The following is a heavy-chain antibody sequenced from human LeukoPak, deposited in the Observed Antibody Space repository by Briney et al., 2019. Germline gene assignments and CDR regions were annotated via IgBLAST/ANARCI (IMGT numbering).Heavy chain of an antibody. V-gene: IGHV5-51*01. J-gene: IGHJ4*01. CDR1: GFDFTRDW. CDR3: ARRDPTTVTAFDY. Sequence: GESLKISCRFSGFDFTRDWIGWVRLMPGKGLEWMGIIFPDDSDTRYSPSFQGQVTLSADKSIRTAYLQWSSLKASDTAIYYGARRDPTTVTAFDYWGHGTLVTVSS. D-gene: IGHD4-17*01. CDR2: IFPDDSDT.